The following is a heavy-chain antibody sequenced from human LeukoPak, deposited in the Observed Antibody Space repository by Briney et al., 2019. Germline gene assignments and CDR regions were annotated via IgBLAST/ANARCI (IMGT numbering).Heavy chain of an antibody. D-gene: IGHD6-13*01. Sequence: GGSPGLSCAAPGFTFCSYAMSPGRPAPGKGAEWGSAISGSGGSTYYADSVKGRFTISRDNSKNALYLQMNSLRAEDTAVYYCAKSESSSWSDAFDIWGQGTMVTVSS. CDR2: ISGSGGST. CDR1: GFTFCSYA. V-gene: IGHV3-23*01. J-gene: IGHJ3*02. CDR3: AKSESSSWSDAFDI.